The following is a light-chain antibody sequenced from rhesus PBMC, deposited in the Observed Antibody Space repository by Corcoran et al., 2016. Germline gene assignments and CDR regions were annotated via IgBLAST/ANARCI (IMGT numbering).Light chain of an antibody. Sequence: DIQMTQSPSSLSASVGDTVTITCRASQGISSWLAWYQQKPGKAPKLLIYKASSLQSGVPSRFSGGGSGTDFTLTISSLQSEAFATYYCQQYSSRPFTFGPGAKLDIK. CDR2: KAS. V-gene: IGKV1-22*01. CDR3: QQYSSRPFT. CDR1: QGISSW. J-gene: IGKJ3*01.